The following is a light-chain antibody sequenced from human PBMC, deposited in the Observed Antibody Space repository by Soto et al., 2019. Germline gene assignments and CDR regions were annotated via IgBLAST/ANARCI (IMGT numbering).Light chain of an antibody. Sequence: QSALTQPVSVSGSPGQSITISCTGTSSDVGSYNLVSWYQQHPGKAPKLMIYEGSKRPSGVSNRFSGSKSGNTASLTISGLQAEDEADYYCCSYAGSSTFPFYVFGTGTKVTVL. J-gene: IGLJ1*01. V-gene: IGLV2-23*03. CDR1: SSDVGSYNL. CDR3: CSYAGSSTFPFYV. CDR2: EGS.